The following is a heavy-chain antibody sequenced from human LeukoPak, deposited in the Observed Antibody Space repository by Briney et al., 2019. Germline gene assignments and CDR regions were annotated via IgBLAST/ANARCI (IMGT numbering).Heavy chain of an antibody. J-gene: IGHJ3*01. CDR3: ARAPRGYCSGVTCYFMKSAFDF. Sequence: GGSLRLSCAASGFTFSSYAMSWVRQAPGKGLEWVSAISGSGGTTYYADSVKGRFTISRDNSKNTLYLQMNSLRAEDTAVYYCARAPRGYCSGVTCYFMKSAFDFWGQGTVVTVSS. CDR2: ISGSGGTT. CDR1: GFTFSSYA. D-gene: IGHD2-15*01. V-gene: IGHV3-23*01.